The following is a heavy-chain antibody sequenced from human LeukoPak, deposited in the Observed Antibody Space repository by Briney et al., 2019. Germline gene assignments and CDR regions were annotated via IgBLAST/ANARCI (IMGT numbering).Heavy chain of an antibody. CDR3: ARVNLWFGELTFDY. D-gene: IGHD3-10*01. CDR1: GLSFSSYI. Sequence: GGSLRLSCAPSGLSFSSYIIHWVRQAPGKGLEWVSSISSTSGYIHYADSVKGRFTISRDNAKNSLYLQMNSLRAEDTAVYYCARVNLWFGELTFDYWGQGTLVTVSS. V-gene: IGHV3-21*01. CDR2: ISSTSGYI. J-gene: IGHJ4*02.